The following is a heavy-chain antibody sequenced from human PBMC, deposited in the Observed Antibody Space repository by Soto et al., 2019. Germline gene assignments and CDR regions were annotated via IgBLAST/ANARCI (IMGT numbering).Heavy chain of an antibody. D-gene: IGHD2-2*02. CDR3: ARDRLKRKYQLLYLVGRYWFDP. Sequence: GASVKVSCKASGGTFSSYAISWVRQAPGQGLEWMGGIIPIFGTANYAQKFQGRVTITADESTSTAYMEMSSLRSEDTAVYYCARDRLKRKYQLLYLVGRYWFDPWGQGTLVTVSS. CDR2: IIPIFGTA. V-gene: IGHV1-69*13. CDR1: GGTFSSYA. J-gene: IGHJ5*02.